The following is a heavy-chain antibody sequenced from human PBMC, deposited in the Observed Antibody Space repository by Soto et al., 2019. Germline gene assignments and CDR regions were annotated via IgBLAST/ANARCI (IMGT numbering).Heavy chain of an antibody. V-gene: IGHV3-9*01. CDR1: GFTFGDYA. J-gene: IGHJ4*01. D-gene: IGHD5-18*01. CDR3: AKDRNTAMVTGDFDY. CDR2: VSWTNISF. Sequence: GGSLRLSCAASGFTFGDYAMHWVRQAPGRGLEWVSGVSWTNISFGYADSVKGRFTISRDNAKNSLYLQMNSLRREDTAFYYCAKDRNTAMVTGDFDYWGHGTLVTVAS.